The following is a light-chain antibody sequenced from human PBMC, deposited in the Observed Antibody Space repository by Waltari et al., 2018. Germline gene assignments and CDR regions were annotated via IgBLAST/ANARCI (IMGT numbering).Light chain of an antibody. J-gene: IGLJ2*01. CDR3: CSYAGSGNLGVI. Sequence: QSALTQPASVSGSPGQSITISCTGSSSDVGSYNLVSWYQQHPAKAPKLIIYEVDKRPSGVSVRFSGSKSGNTASRTVSGLQAEDEADYYCCSYAGSGNLGVIFGGGTKLTVL. CDR2: EVD. CDR1: SSDVGSYNL. V-gene: IGLV2-23*02.